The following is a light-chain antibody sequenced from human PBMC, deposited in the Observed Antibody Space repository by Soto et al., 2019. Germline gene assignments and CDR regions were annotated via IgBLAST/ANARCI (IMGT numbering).Light chain of an antibody. CDR3: QQYNDWPPRWT. CDR2: YAS. J-gene: IGKJ1*01. Sequence: EIMMTQSPATLSVSPGERATLSCRASQSVSNNLAWYQQKPGQAPRLLIYYASTRATGIPARFSGGGSGTEFTLTISSLQSEDFAVYICQQYNDWPPRWTFGQGTKVEIK. CDR1: QSVSNN. V-gene: IGKV3-15*01.